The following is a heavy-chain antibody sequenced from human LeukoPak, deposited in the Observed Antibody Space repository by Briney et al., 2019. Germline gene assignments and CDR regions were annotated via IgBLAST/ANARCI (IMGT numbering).Heavy chain of an antibody. D-gene: IGHD3-3*01. CDR1: GFTFSSSA. CDR3: AKDYTIFGVRNQNFDY. J-gene: IGHJ4*02. Sequence: GGSLRLSCASSGFTFSSSAMHWVRQAPDKGLEWVAVISYDGSNKYYADSVKGRFTISRDNSKNTLYLQMNSLRADDTAVYYCAKDYTIFGVRNQNFDYWGQGTLVTVSS. V-gene: IGHV3-30-3*01. CDR2: ISYDGSNK.